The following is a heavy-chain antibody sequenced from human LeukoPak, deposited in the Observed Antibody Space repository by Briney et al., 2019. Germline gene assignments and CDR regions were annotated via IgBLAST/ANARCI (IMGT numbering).Heavy chain of an antibody. D-gene: IGHD2-2*02. V-gene: IGHV3-7*01. CDR1: GFTFSSYW. J-gene: IGHJ6*03. Sequence: GGSLRLSCAASGFTFSSYWMSWVRQAPGKGLEWVANIKQDGSEKYYVDSVKGRFTISGDNAKNSLYLQMNSLRAEDTAVYYCARGNRGYCSSTSCYMWGGYMDVWGKGTTVTVSS. CDR2: IKQDGSEK. CDR3: ARGNRGYCSSTSCYMWGGYMDV.